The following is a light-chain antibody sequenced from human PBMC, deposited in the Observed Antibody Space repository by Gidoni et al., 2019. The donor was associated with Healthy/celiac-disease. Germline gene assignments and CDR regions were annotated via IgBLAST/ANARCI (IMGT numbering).Light chain of an antibody. CDR3: QQSYSTPRT. Sequence: DIQMTHSPSSLSASVGDRVTITCRASQSISSYLNWHQQKPGKAPQLLIYVASSLQSGVPSRFSGSGSGTDFTLTISSLQPEDFAIYYCQQSYSTPRTFXXXTKVEIK. V-gene: IGKV1-39*01. J-gene: IGKJ1*01. CDR1: QSISSY. CDR2: VAS.